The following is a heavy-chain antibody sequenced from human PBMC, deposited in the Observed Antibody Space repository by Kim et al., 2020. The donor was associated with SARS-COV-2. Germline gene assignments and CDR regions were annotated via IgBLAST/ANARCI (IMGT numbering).Heavy chain of an antibody. CDR3: ARDWNDGFFDY. J-gene: IGHJ4*02. D-gene: IGHD1-1*01. Sequence: TNNAQKFKGRVTMTRDTSISTAYMELSRLRSDDTAVYYCARDWNDGFFDYWGQGTLVTVSS. V-gene: IGHV1-2*02. CDR2: T.